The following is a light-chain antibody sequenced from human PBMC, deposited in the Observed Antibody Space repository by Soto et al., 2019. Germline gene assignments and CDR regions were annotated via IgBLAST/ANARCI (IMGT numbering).Light chain of an antibody. CDR3: QQYGSSPT. CDR1: QTITSRY. V-gene: IGKV3-20*01. CDR2: GAS. Sequence: EIVLTQSPGTLSLSPGERATLSCRANQTITSRYLVWYQQRPGQAPRLLIYGASSRATGIPDRFSGSGSGTDFTLTISRLEPEDFAVYYCQQYGSSPTCGQGTKGDIK. J-gene: IGKJ1*01.